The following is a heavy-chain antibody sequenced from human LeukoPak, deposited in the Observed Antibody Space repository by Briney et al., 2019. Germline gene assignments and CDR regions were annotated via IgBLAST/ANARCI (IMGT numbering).Heavy chain of an antibody. Sequence: ASVKVSCKASGYTFTGYFIHWVRQAPGQGLEWMGWINPNSGGTNYAQKFQGRVTMTRDTSISTAYMELSRLRSNDTAVYYCAISDYGGKSPPLDYWGQGTLVTVSS. CDR1: GYTFTGYF. D-gene: IGHD4-23*01. V-gene: IGHV1-2*02. CDR2: INPNSGGT. CDR3: AISDYGGKSPPLDY. J-gene: IGHJ4*02.